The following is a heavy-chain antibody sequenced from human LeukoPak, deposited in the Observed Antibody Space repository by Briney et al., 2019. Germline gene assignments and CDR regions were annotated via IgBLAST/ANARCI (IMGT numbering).Heavy chain of an antibody. D-gene: IGHD2-2*01. CDR2: ISYDGSNK. CDR1: GFTFSSYA. CDR3: ARDLLRYCSSTSCSYFDY. V-gene: IGHV3-30-3*01. Sequence: GGSLRLSCAASGFTFSSYAMHWVRQAPGKGLEWVAVISYDGSNKYYADSVKGRFTISRGNSKNTLYLQMNSLRAEDTAVYYCARDLLRYCSSTSCSYFDYWGQGTLVTVSS. J-gene: IGHJ4*02.